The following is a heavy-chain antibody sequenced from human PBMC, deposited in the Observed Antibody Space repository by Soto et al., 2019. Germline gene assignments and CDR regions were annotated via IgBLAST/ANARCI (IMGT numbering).Heavy chain of an antibody. V-gene: IGHV1-3*01. D-gene: IGHD2-21*02. J-gene: IGHJ4*02. Sequence: RASVKVSCKASGYTFTIYAMHWVRQAPGQRLEWMGWINAGNGNTKYSQKFQGRVTITRDTSASTAYMELSSLRSEDTAVYYCARSIVVVTALDYWGQGTLVTVSS. CDR1: GYTFTIYA. CDR2: INAGNGNT. CDR3: ARSIVVVTALDY.